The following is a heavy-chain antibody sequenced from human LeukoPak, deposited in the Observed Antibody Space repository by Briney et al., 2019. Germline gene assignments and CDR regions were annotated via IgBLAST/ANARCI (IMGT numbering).Heavy chain of an antibody. D-gene: IGHD6-19*01. CDR2: ISSSSSYI. Sequence: GGSLRLSCAASGFTFSSYSMNWVRQAPGKGLEWVSSISSSSSYIYYADSVKGRFTISRDNAKNSLYLQMNSLRAEDTAVYYCARALAVAAPDYWGQGTLVTVAS. CDR1: GFTFSSYS. J-gene: IGHJ4*02. CDR3: ARALAVAAPDY. V-gene: IGHV3-21*01.